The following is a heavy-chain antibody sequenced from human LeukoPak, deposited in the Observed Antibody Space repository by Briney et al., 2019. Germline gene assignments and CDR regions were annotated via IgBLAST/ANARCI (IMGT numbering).Heavy chain of an antibody. Sequence: PGGSLRLSCAASGFTFSTYGMHWVRQAPGKGLEWVAFIRYDGSIKYYADSVKGRFTLSRDNSKNTLFLQMNSLRAADTALYYCAKEYDIRYYYYYMDVRGKGTTVTISS. CDR1: GFTFSTYG. CDR2: IRYDGSIK. CDR3: AKEYDIRYYYYYMDV. V-gene: IGHV3-30*02. J-gene: IGHJ6*03. D-gene: IGHD3-22*01.